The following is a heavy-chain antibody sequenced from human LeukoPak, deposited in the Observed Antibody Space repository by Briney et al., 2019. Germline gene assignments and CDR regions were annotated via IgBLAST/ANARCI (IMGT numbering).Heavy chain of an antibody. D-gene: IGHD4-23*01. CDR2: ISGSGGTT. Sequence: GGSLRLSCAASGFTFSSYAMSWVRQAPGKGLEWVSSISGSGGTTYYADSVKGRFTMSRDNSKKTLYLQMNSLRAEDTAVYYCAKGRRWDLLVSLIDASDIWGQGTMVTVSS. CDR3: AKGRRWDLLVSLIDASDI. J-gene: IGHJ3*02. CDR1: GFTFSSYA. V-gene: IGHV3-23*01.